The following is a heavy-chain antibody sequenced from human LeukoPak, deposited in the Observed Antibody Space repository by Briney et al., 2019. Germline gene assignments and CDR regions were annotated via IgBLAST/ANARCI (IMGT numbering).Heavy chain of an antibody. CDR1: GYTFTSYG. D-gene: IGHD2-15*01. J-gene: IGHJ6*02. CDR2: ISAYNGNT. V-gene: IGHV1-18*01. CDR3: ARDGDENVVVVAATHYYYGMDV. Sequence: GASVTVSCKASGYTFTSYGISWVRQATGQGLEWMGWISAYNGNTNYAQKLQGRVTMTTDTSTSTAYMELRSLRSDDTAVYYCARDGDENVVVVAATHYYYGMDVWGQGTTVTVSS.